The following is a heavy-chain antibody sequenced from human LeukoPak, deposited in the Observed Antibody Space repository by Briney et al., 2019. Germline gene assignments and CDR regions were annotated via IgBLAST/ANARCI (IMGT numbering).Heavy chain of an antibody. V-gene: IGHV1-2*02. CDR2: VNPNSGGA. CDR1: GYTFSGYS. D-gene: IGHD3-9*01. J-gene: IGHJ4*02. Sequence: GASVKVSCKASGYTFSGYSIHWVRQAPGQGLEWMGWVNPNSGGANYAQRFQGRVTMTRDMSISTAYMELSRLRSDDTAVYYCARSPDILTGENFDYWGQGTLVTVSS. CDR3: ARSPDILTGENFDY.